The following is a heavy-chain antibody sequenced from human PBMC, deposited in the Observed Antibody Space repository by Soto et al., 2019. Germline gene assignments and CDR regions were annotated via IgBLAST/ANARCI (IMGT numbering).Heavy chain of an antibody. CDR1: GYTFTSYD. V-gene: IGHV1-8*01. J-gene: IGHJ4*02. CDR2: MNPFSGNA. Sequence: QVQLVQSGAEVKKPGASVRVSCKASGYTFTSYDIYWVRQATGQGLEWMRWMNPFSGNAVYTQKFQDRVTMTRDTSINTAYMEMSGLRSEDTAVYYCTRGQGNHWGQGSLVTVSS. CDR3: TRGQGNH.